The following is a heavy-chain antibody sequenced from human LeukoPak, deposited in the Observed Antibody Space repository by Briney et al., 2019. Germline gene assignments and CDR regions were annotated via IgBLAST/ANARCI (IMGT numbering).Heavy chain of an antibody. D-gene: IGHD4-17*01. J-gene: IGHJ4*02. V-gene: IGHV3-23*04. CDR2: ISGSGVTNYGSGVT. CDR3: ASHLTSVTTGIDY. CDR1: GFTFSNYA. Sequence: GGSLRLSCEASGFTFSNYAMSWVRLAPGKGLEWVSAISGSGVTNYGSGVTYYADSVKGRFTISRDNSRNTLLLQMNSLRAEDTAVYYCASHLTSVTTGIDYWGQGTQVTVSS.